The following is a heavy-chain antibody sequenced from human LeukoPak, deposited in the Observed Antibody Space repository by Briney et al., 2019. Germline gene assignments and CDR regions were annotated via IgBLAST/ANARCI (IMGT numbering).Heavy chain of an antibody. V-gene: IGHV1-18*01. CDR1: GYTFTSYG. D-gene: IGHD2-2*02. Sequence: ASVKVSCKASGYTFTSYGISWVRQAPGQGLEWMGWISAYNGNTNYAQKLQGGVTMTTDTSTSTAYMELRSLRSDDTAVYYCARGSIVVVPAAIYYYYYGMDVWGQGTTVTVSS. J-gene: IGHJ6*02. CDR2: ISAYNGNT. CDR3: ARGSIVVVPAAIYYYYYGMDV.